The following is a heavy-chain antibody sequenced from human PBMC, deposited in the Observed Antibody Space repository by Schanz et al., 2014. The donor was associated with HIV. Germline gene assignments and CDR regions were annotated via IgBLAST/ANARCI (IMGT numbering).Heavy chain of an antibody. CDR3: AKEATVVTLAFDI. CDR2: SSHDGSVK. J-gene: IGHJ3*02. D-gene: IGHD4-17*01. CDR1: GFIFSSYA. V-gene: IGHV3-30*04. Sequence: QVQLVESGGGVVQPGRSLRLSCAASGFIFSSYAMHWVRQAPGKGLEWVAVSSHDGSVKFYGDSVKGRFTISRDNSMNTLFLQMNSLRAEDTAVYYCAKEATVVTLAFDIWGQGTMVTVSS.